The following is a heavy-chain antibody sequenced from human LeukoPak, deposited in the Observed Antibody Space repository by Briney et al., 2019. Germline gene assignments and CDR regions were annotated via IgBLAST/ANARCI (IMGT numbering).Heavy chain of an antibody. J-gene: IGHJ5*02. CDR3: TIDYYDSSGYRFDP. D-gene: IGHD3-22*01. CDR2: IIPIFGTA. Sequence: SVKVSCKASGGTFSSYAISWVRQAPGQGLEWMGGIIPIFGTANYAQKFQGRVTITADKSTSTAYMELSSLRSEDTAVYYCTIDYYDSSGYRFDPWGQGTLVTVSS. CDR1: GGTFSSYA. V-gene: IGHV1-69*06.